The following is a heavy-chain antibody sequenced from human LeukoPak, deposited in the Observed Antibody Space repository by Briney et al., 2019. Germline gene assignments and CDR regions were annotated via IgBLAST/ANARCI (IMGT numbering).Heavy chain of an antibody. CDR3: ARDRGIFGVVIDAFDI. CDR2: ISYDGSNK. V-gene: IGHV3-30-3*01. D-gene: IGHD3-3*01. Sequence: GGSLRLSCAASGFTFSGYPIHWVRQAPGKGLEWVAVISYDGSNKYYADSVKGRFTISRDNSKNTLYLQMNSLRAEDTAVYYCARDRGIFGVVIDAFDIWGQGTMVTVSS. J-gene: IGHJ3*02. CDR1: GFTFSGYP.